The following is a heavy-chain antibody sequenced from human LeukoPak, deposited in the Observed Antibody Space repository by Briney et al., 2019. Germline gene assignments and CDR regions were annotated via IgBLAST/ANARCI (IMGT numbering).Heavy chain of an antibody. J-gene: IGHJ4*02. D-gene: IGHD3-22*01. V-gene: IGHV3-33*01. CDR3: ARDRGYDGSDYYYGFFDY. CDR2: IWFDGSKT. CDR1: GFTFSNYG. Sequence: GRSLRLSCAASGFTFSNYGMHWVRQAPGKGLEWVAAIWFDGSKTYYADSVKGRFTISRDNSKNTLYLQMNSLRAEDTAVYYCARDRGYDGSDYYYGFFDYWGQGTLVTVSS.